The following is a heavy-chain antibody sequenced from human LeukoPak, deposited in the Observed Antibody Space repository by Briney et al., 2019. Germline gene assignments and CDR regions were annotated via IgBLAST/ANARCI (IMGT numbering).Heavy chain of an antibody. CDR3: ASGYSGYDPLRFDP. CDR1: GFTFSDYY. J-gene: IGHJ5*02. CDR2: ISYDGSNK. Sequence: GGSLRLSCAASGFTFSDYYMSWIHQAPGKGLEWVAVISYDGSNKYYADSVKGRFTISRDNSKNTLYLQMNSLRAEDTAVYYCASGYSGYDPLRFDPWGQGTLVTVSS. V-gene: IGHV3-30-3*01. D-gene: IGHD5-12*01.